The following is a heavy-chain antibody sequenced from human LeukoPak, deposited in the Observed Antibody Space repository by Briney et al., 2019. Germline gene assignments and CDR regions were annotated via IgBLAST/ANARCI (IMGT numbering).Heavy chain of an antibody. CDR1: GYSFTSYW. CDR3: ARQTMTPAPYYYYYMDV. CDR2: IYPGDSDT. J-gene: IGHJ6*03. D-gene: IGHD3-22*01. V-gene: IGHV5-51*01. Sequence: GESLKISCKGSGYSFTSYWIGWVRQMPGKGLEWMGIIYPGDSDTRYSPSFQGQVTISADKSISTAYLQWSSLKASDTAMYYCARQTMTPAPYYYYYMDVWGKGTTVTVSS.